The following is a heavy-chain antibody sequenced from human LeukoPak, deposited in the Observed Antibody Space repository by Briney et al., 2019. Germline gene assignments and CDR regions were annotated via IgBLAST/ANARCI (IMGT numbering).Heavy chain of an antibody. Sequence: QPGGSLRLSCAVSGFSFSSYSMNWVRQAPGKGLEWVSYIISSSSTMYYADSVKGRFTISRDNAKNSLYLQMNSLRAEDTAVYFCARAQFGERFNPWGQGTLVTVSS. V-gene: IGHV3-48*01. J-gene: IGHJ5*02. CDR2: IISSSSTM. D-gene: IGHD3-10*01. CDR3: ARAQFGERFNP. CDR1: GFSFSSYS.